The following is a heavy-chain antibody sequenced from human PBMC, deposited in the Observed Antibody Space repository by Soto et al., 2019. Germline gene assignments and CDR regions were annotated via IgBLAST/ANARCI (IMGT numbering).Heavy chain of an antibody. D-gene: IGHD3-10*01. CDR3: ARDKVRQQLCGNYYYGIDV. J-gene: IGHJ6*02. V-gene: IGHV1-69*12. CDR1: GGTFGNSA. Sequence: QVQLVQSGAEVKKPGSSVTVSCKASGGTFGNSAISWVRQAPGQGLEWMGGIIPIFPTPDYAQKFQGRVTITADESTTKAYMELQSLKSEDRGVYYCARDKVRQQLCGNYYYGIDVWGQGATVIVSS. CDR2: IIPIFPTP.